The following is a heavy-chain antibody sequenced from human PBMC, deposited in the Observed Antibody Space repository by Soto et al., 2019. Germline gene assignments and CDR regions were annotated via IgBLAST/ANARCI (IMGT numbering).Heavy chain of an antibody. V-gene: IGHV2-5*02. CDR1: GVSLSTSGMG. Sequence: SVPTLVNPTQTLTLTCTFSGVSLSTSGMGVGWIRQPPGKALEWLALVYWDDDKRYSPSLKSRLTITKDTSKNQVVLTMTYMETVDTATDDCAHMIEGACFDNWGQGTLVTVSS. J-gene: IGHJ4*02. D-gene: IGHD2-21*01. CDR2: VYWDDDK. CDR3: AHMIEGACFDN.